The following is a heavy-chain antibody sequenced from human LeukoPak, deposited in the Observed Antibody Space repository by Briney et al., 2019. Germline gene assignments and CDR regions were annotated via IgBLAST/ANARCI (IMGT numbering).Heavy chain of an antibody. V-gene: IGHV4-39*01. Sequence: SETLSLTCTVSGGSISSSSYYWGWIRQPPGKGLEWIGSIYYSGSTYYNPSLKSRVTISVDTSKNQFSLKLSSVTAADTAVYYCARKWVADYGDPYYFDYWGQGTLVTVSS. D-gene: IGHD4-17*01. CDR1: GGSISSSSYY. CDR2: IYYSGST. J-gene: IGHJ4*02. CDR3: ARKWVADYGDPYYFDY.